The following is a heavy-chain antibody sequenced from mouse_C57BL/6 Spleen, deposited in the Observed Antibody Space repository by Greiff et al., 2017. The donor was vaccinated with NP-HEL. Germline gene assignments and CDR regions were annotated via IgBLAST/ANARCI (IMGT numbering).Heavy chain of an antibody. V-gene: IGHV1-82*01. Sequence: VQLQQSGPELVKPGASVKISCKASGYAFSSSWMNWVKQRPGKGLEWIGRIYPGDGDTNYNGKFKGKATLTADKSSSTAYMQLSSLTSEDSAVNFCASAYYSPWFAYWGQGTLVTVST. CDR2: IYPGDGDT. D-gene: IGHD2-12*01. CDR1: GYAFSSSW. CDR3: ASAYYSPWFAY. J-gene: IGHJ3*01.